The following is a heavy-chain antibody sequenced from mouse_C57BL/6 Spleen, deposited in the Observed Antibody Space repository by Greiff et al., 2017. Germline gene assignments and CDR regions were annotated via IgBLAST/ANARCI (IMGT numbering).Heavy chain of an antibody. J-gene: IGHJ4*01. D-gene: IGHD3-2*02. CDR1: GYAFTNYL. CDR2: INPGSGGT. Sequence: VQLQQSGAELVRPGTSVKVSCKASGYAFTNYLIEWVKQRPGQGLEWIGGINPGSGGTNYNEKFKGKATMTADKSSSTAYMQLSSLTSEDASVFFCAGWGTAQAPAALAYWGQGTSVTVSS. CDR3: AGWGTAQAPAALAY. V-gene: IGHV1-54*01.